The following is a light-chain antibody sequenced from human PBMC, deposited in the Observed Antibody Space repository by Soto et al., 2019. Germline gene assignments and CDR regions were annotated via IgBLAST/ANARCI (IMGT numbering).Light chain of an antibody. CDR2: QDS. J-gene: IGLJ2*01. CDR3: QAWDSSTVV. CDR1: KLWDKY. Sequence: SYEMTQPPSVSVSPGQTASITCSGDKLWDKYACWYQQKPGQSPVLVIYQDSKRPSGIPERFSGSNSGNTATLTISGTQAMEEADYYCQAWDSSTVVFGGGTKVTVL. V-gene: IGLV3-1*01.